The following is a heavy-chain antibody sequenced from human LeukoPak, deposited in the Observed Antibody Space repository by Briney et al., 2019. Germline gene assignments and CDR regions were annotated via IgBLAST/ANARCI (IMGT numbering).Heavy chain of an antibody. J-gene: IGHJ4*02. CDR3: AKGRYYYDSSGYSSPFDY. CDR1: GFTFSSYA. D-gene: IGHD3-22*01. CDR2: ISGSGGST. Sequence: GGSLRLSCAASGFTFSSYAMSWVRQAPGKGLEWVSAISGSGGSTYYADSVKGRFTTSRDNSKNTLYLQMNSLRAEDTAVYYCAKGRYYYDSSGYSSPFDYWGQGTLVTVSS. V-gene: IGHV3-23*01.